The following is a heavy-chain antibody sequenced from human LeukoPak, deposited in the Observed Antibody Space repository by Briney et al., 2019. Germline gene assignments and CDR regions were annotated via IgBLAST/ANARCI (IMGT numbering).Heavy chain of an antibody. V-gene: IGHV4-59*01. Sequence: SETLSLTCTVSGGSISSYYWSWIRQPPGNGLEWIGYIYYSGSTNYNPSLKSRVTISVNTSKNQFSLKLSSVTAADTAVYYCARTTDSSSYYYGMDVWGQGTTVTVSS. CDR1: GGSISSYY. CDR3: ARTTDSSSYYYGMDV. CDR2: IYYSGST. J-gene: IGHJ6*02. D-gene: IGHD3-22*01.